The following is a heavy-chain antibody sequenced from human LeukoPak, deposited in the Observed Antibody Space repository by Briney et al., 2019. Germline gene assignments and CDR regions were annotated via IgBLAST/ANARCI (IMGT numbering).Heavy chain of an antibody. CDR1: GFVFSDYW. V-gene: IGHV3-7*01. CDR2: IKQDGSEK. CDR3: ARRPASILWS. Sequence: GGSLRLSCAASGFVFSDYWLSWVRQAPGKGLEWVANIKQDGSEKYYVDSVKGRFTISRDNAKNSLYLQMNSLRAEDTAVYYCARRPASILWSSGQGTLVTVSS. J-gene: IGHJ5*02. D-gene: IGHD2-21*01.